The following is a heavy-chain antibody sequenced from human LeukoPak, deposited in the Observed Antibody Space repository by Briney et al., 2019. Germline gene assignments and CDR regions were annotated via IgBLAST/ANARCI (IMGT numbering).Heavy chain of an antibody. V-gene: IGHV4-38-2*01. J-gene: IGHJ4*02. D-gene: IGHD3-22*01. CDR3: ARLRTMIGVGY. CDR2: IYHSGST. Sequence: SETRSLTCAVSGYSISSGYYWGWIRQPPGKGLEWIGSIYHSGSTYYNPSLKSRVTISVDTSKNQFSLKLSSVTAADTAVYYCARLRTMIGVGYWGQGTLVTVSS. CDR1: GYSISSGYY.